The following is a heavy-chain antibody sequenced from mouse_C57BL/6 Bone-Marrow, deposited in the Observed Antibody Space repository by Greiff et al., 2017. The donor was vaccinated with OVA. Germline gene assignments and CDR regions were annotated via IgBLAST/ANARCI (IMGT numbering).Heavy chain of an antibody. CDR1: GYAFSSSW. J-gene: IGHJ4*01. CDR3: ARPYYAMDY. Sequence: VKLMESGPELVKPGASVKISCKASGYAFSSSWMNWVKQRPGKGLEWIGRIYPGDGDTNYNGKFKGKATLTADKSSSTAYMQLSSLTSEDSAVYFCARPYYAMDYWGQGTSVTVSS. CDR2: IYPGDGDT. V-gene: IGHV1-82*01.